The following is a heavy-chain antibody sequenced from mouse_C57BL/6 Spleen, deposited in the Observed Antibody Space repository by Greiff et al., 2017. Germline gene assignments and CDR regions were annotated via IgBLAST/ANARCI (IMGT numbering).Heavy chain of an antibody. CDR2: IYPGSGST. J-gene: IGHJ3*01. CDR1: GYTFTSYW. D-gene: IGHD1-1*01. CDR3: AREGDGSSSWFAY. Sequence: VQLQQSGAELVKPGASVKMSCKASGYTFTSYWITWVKQRPGQGLEWIGDIYPGSGSTNYNEKFKSKATLTVDTSSSTAYMQLSSLTSEDSAVYYCAREGDGSSSWFAYWGQGTLVTVSA. V-gene: IGHV1-55*01.